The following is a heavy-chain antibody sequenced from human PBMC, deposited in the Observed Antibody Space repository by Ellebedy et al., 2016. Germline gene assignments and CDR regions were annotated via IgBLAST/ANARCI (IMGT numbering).Heavy chain of an antibody. V-gene: IGHV3-15*01. D-gene: IGHD3-10*01. J-gene: IGHJ4*02. CDR3: TTEILLLWCGDFDY. CDR2: IKSKTDGGTT. Sequence: GGSLRLSCAASGFTFSNAWMSWVRQAPGKGLEWVGRIKSKTDGGTTDYAAPVKGRFTISRDDSRNTLYLQMNSLKTEDTAVYYCTTEILLLWCGDFDYWGQGTLVTVSS. CDR1: GFTFSNAW.